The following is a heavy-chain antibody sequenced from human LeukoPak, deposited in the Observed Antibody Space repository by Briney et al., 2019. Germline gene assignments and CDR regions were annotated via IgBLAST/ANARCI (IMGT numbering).Heavy chain of an antibody. CDR2: IYRGGST. Sequence: GGSLRLSCAASGFLVSNHYVSWVRQAPGKGLEWVSIIYRGGSTYSADSVKDRFTVSSDNSKNTLYLQMNSLRAEDTAVYYCARGREYSYGHDFDYWGQGTLVTVS. J-gene: IGHJ4*02. CDR3: ARGREYSYGHDFDY. D-gene: IGHD5-18*01. V-gene: IGHV3-66*01. CDR1: GFLVSNHY.